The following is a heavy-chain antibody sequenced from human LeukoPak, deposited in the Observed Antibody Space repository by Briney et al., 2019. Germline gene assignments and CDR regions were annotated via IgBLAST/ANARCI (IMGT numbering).Heavy chain of an antibody. CDR2: IYTGGTT. V-gene: IGHV3-66*01. Sequence: GGSLRLSCAVSGFTVSGNSMSWVRQAPGKGLEWVSVIYTGGTTYYVDSVRGRFTISRDNSKNTLYLQMSSLRAEDTAVYYCVKESGFMVAPNSAFDIWGQGTMVTVSS. J-gene: IGHJ3*02. D-gene: IGHD4/OR15-4a*01. CDR3: VKESGFMVAPNSAFDI. CDR1: GFTVSGNS.